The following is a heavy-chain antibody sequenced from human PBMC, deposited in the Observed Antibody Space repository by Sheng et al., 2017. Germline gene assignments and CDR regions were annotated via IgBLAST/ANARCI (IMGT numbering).Heavy chain of an antibody. V-gene: IGHV3-30*04. D-gene: IGHD2-15*01. J-gene: IGHJ3*02. Sequence: QVQLVESGGGVVQPGRSLRLSCAASGFTFSSYAMHWVRQAPGKGLEWVAVISYDGSNKYYADSVKGRFTISRDNSKNTLYLQMNSLRAEDTAVYYCARDPIVVVVAGDAFDIWGQGTMVTVSS. CDR2: ISYDGSNK. CDR1: GFTFSSYA. CDR3: ARDPIVVVVAGDAFDI.